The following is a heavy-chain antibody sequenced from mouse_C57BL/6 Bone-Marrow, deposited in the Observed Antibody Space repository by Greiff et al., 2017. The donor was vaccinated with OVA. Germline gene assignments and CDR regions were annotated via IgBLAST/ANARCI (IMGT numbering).Heavy chain of an antibody. CDR2: ISNGGGST. CDR3: ARRYYGSNYAMDY. Sequence: EVQLVESGGGLVQPGGSLKLSCAASGFTFSDYYMYWVRQTPEKRLEWVAYISNGGGSTYYPDTVKGRFTISRDNAKNPLYLQMSRLKSEDTNMDYCARRYYGSNYAMDYWGQGTSVTVSS. CDR1: GFTFSDYY. D-gene: IGHD1-1*01. J-gene: IGHJ4*01. V-gene: IGHV5-12*01.